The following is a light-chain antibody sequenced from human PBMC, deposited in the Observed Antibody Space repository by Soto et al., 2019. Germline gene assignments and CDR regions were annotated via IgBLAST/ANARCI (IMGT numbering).Light chain of an antibody. CDR3: QQSYSTLIT. CDR1: QNIRDS. Sequence: DIQMTQSPSSLSASVGDRVTITCRASQNIRDSLNWYQQKPGKAPKFLIYASSSLQSGVPSRFSGSASGTDFTLTISSLQPEDFATYYCQQSYSTLITFGQGTRLEIK. V-gene: IGKV1-39*01. CDR2: ASS. J-gene: IGKJ5*01.